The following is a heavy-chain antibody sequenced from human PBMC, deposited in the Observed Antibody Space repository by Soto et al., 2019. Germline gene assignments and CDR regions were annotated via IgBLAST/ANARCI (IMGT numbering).Heavy chain of an antibody. CDR1: GGSISGCY. V-gene: IGHV4-59*08. Sequence: SETLSLTCTVPGGSISGCYWSWIRQPPGKRLEWIGYIYYSGTTNYNPSLKSRVTISIDTSKNQFSLRLTSVTAADTAIYYCARRPDYFYYLDVWGIGTTVSVSS. CDR2: IYYSGTT. CDR3: ARRPDYFYYLDV. J-gene: IGHJ6*03.